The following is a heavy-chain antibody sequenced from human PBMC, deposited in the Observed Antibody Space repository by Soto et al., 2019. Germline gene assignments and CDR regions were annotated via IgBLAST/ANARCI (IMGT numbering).Heavy chain of an antibody. D-gene: IGHD4-17*01. CDR1: GGTFSTYA. CDR3: ARDRPRESYGGNYYYHMDV. CDR2: IIPIFGTA. Sequence: QVQLVQSGAEVKKPGSSVKVSCKASGGTFSTYAISWVRQAPGQGLEWMGGIIPIFGTADYAQKFQGRVTNTADKSTTTAYMELSSLISEDTAVYYCARDRPRESYGGNYYYHMDVWGQGTTVTVSS. V-gene: IGHV1-69*14. J-gene: IGHJ6*02.